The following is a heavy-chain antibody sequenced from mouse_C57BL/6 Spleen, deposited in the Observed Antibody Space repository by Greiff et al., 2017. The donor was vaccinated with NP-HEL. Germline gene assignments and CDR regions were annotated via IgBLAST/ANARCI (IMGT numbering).Heavy chain of an antibody. Sequence: LQESGAELVRPGASVTLSCKASGYTFTDYEMHWVKQTPVHGLEWIGAIDPETGGTAYNQKFKGKAILTADKSSSTAYMELRSLTSEDSAVYYCTRGRDDAWFAYWGQGTLVTVSA. J-gene: IGHJ3*01. CDR1: GYTFTDYE. CDR3: TRGRDDAWFAY. V-gene: IGHV1-15*01. D-gene: IGHD2-12*01. CDR2: IDPETGGT.